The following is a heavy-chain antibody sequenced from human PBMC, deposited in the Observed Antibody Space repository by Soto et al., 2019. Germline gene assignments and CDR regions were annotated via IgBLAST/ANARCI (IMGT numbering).Heavy chain of an antibody. CDR3: ATWHEREHAYDV. V-gene: IGHV3-53*01. CDR2: LYDVDGS. J-gene: IGHJ3*01. Sequence: DVQLVESGGGLIQPGESLRLSCAAFGLTISGKKYVAWFRQAPGKWLEWVSALYDVDGSFYADSVKGRFTTSSDSSKTTVYLQMNDLRPDDTAVYYCATWHEREHAYDVWGQGTTVTVSS. D-gene: IGHD1-1*01. CDR1: GLTISGKKY.